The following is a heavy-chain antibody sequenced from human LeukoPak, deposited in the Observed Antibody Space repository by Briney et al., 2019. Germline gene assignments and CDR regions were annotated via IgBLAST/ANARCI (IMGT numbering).Heavy chain of an antibody. Sequence: SETLSLTCTVSGGSISSYYWSWIRQPPGKGPEWIGYIYYSGSTNYNPSLKSRVTISVDTSKNQFSLKLSSVTAADTAVYYCARGRYDSSGYYPDYWGQGTLVTVSS. CDR3: ARGRYDSSGYYPDY. V-gene: IGHV4-59*01. J-gene: IGHJ4*02. CDR1: GGSISSYY. D-gene: IGHD3-22*01. CDR2: IYYSGST.